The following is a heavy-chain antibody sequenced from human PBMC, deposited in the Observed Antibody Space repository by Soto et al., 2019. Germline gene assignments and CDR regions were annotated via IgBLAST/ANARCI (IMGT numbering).Heavy chain of an antibody. Sequence: GGSLRLSCSASGFTFSSYAMHWVRQAPGKGLEYVSAISSNGGSTYYADSVKGRVTISRDNSKNTLYLQMSSLRAEDTAVYYCVKDLGNMVRAVIRRTFDYWGQGTLVTVSS. CDR3: VKDLGNMVRAVIRRTFDY. D-gene: IGHD3-10*01. V-gene: IGHV3-64D*06. J-gene: IGHJ4*02. CDR2: ISSNGGST. CDR1: GFTFSSYA.